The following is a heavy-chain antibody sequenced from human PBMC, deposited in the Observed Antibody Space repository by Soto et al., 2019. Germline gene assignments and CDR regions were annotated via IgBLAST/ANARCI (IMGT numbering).Heavy chain of an antibody. CDR3: ARHLTYYYGSGSYGGWFDP. CDR1: GYTFTSYY. Sequence: ASVKVSCKASGYTFTSYYMHWVRQAPGQGLEWMGIINPSGGSTSYAQKFQGRVTMTRDTSTSTVYMELSSLRSEDTAVYYCARHLTYYYGSGSYGGWFDPWGQGTLVTVYS. D-gene: IGHD3-10*01. V-gene: IGHV1-46*03. J-gene: IGHJ5*02. CDR2: INPSGGST.